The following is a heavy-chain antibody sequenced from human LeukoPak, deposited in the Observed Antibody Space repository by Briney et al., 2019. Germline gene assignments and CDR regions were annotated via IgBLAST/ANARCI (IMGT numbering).Heavy chain of an antibody. Sequence: SETLSLTCAVYGGSFSGYYWSWIRLPPGKGLEWIGEINYTGDTSYNPSLKRRLSISKDTSKNQFSLKLSSVTAADTAVYYCARVSMISALYRSFDYWGQGTLVTVSS. CDR3: ARVSMISALYRSFDY. CDR1: GGSFSGYY. CDR2: INYTGDT. V-gene: IGHV4-34*01. J-gene: IGHJ4*02. D-gene: IGHD2/OR15-2a*01.